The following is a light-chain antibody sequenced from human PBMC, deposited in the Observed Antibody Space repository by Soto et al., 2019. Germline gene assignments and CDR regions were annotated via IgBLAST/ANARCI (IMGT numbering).Light chain of an antibody. V-gene: IGKV1-8*01. J-gene: IGKJ1*01. Sequence: AILMTQSPSSLSASPGDGVTITRRASQGISSYLAWYQQKPGKAPKLLIYAASTLQSGVPSRFSGSGSGTDFTLTISCLQSEDFATYYCQQYYSYSEAFGQGTKVDIK. CDR3: QQYYSYSEA. CDR1: QGISSY. CDR2: AAS.